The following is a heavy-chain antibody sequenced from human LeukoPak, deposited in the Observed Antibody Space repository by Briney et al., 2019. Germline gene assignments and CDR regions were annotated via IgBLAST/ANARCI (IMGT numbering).Heavy chain of an antibody. Sequence: SGTLSLTCGVSGGSITSTNWWSWVRQPPGQGLEWIGEISLTGRTNYNPSLIGRVIMSLDESRNQLSLTLTSVTAADTAMFYCTRESGPYCPFGYWGQGTLVVVPS. CDR1: GGSITSTNW. J-gene: IGHJ4*02. CDR3: TRESGPYCPFGY. D-gene: IGHD1-26*01. V-gene: IGHV4-4*02. CDR2: ISLTGRT.